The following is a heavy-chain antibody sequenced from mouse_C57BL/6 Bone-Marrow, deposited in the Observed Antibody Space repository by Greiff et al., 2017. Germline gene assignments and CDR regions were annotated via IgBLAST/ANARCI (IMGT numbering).Heavy chain of an antibody. CDR3: ATDSSGYYYAMDY. D-gene: IGHD3-2*02. V-gene: IGHV1-36*01. Sequence: VQLQQSGPVLVKPGPSVKISCKASGFTFTDYYMHWVKQSHGKSLEWIGLVYPYNGGTSYNQKFKGKATVTVDTSSSTAYMELNSLTSEDSAVXFCATDSSGYYYAMDYWGQGTSVTVSS. CDR2: VYPYNGGT. J-gene: IGHJ4*01. CDR1: GFTFTDYY.